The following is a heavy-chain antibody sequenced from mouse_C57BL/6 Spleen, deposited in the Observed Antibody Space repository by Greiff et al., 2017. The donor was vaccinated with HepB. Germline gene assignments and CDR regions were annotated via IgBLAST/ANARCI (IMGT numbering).Heavy chain of an antibody. Sequence: EVKLVESGEGLVKPGGSLKLSCAASGFTFSSYAMSWVRQTPEKRLEWVAYISSGGDYIYYADTVKGRFTISRDNARNTLYLQMSSLKSEDTAMYYCTSTVVAPSYAMDYWGQGTSVTVSS. CDR3: TSTVVAPSYAMDY. J-gene: IGHJ4*01. V-gene: IGHV5-9-1*02. D-gene: IGHD1-1*01. CDR2: ISSGGDYI. CDR1: GFTFSSYA.